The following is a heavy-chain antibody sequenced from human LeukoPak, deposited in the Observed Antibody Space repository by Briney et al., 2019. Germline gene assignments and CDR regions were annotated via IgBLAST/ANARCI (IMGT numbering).Heavy chain of an antibody. V-gene: IGHV3-21*01. CDR2: ISSTSTYI. Sequence: GGSLRLSCAASGFTFSTYSMNWVRQAPGKGLEWVSSISSTSTYIYYADSVKGRFTVSRDNVKNSLCLQMNSLRAEDTALYYCARAPSDRTNSMDVWGKGTTVTVSS. J-gene: IGHJ6*03. CDR1: GFTFSTYS. D-gene: IGHD2-15*01. CDR3: ARAPSDRTNSMDV.